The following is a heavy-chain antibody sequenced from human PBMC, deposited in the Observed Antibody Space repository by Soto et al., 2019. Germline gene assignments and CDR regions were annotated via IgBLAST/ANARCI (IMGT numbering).Heavy chain of an antibody. CDR3: TSGGNSHLFDY. V-gene: IGHV3-74*01. CDR2: INSDGSTT. CDR1: GFTFTTYW. Sequence: LRLSCAASGFTFTTYWMHWVRHAPGKGLVWVSRINSDGSTTNYADSVKGRFTISRDNAKNTLYLQMNSLRAEDTAVYYCTSGGNSHLFDYWGQGALVTVSS. D-gene: IGHD2-15*01. J-gene: IGHJ4*01.